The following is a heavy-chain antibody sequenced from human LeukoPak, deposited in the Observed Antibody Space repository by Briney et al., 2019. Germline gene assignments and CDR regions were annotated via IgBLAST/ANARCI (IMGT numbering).Heavy chain of an antibody. CDR3: ARDSGSGSYYNPFDS. CDR2: IYYRGYI. D-gene: IGHD3-10*01. CDR1: GGSISSYY. J-gene: IGHJ4*02. Sequence: SETLSLTCTVSGGSISSYYWSWIRQPPGKGLGWIGYIYYRGYITYNPSLESRVTISVDTSKNQFSLKLSSVTAADTAIYYCARDSGSGSYYNPFDSWGQGTLVTVSS. V-gene: IGHV4-59*01.